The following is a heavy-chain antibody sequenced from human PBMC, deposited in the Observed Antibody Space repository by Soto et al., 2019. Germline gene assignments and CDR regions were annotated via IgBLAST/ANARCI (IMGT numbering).Heavy chain of an antibody. D-gene: IGHD3-22*01. CDR3: ARTPLAQMIVLDAATRFDY. V-gene: IGHV1-18*04. CDR2: ISPYNGDT. CDR1: GYTFTTYG. J-gene: IGHJ4*02. Sequence: QVQLVQAGAEVKRPGASLKVSCKASGYTFTTYGFNWVRQAPGQGLEWMGWISPYNGDTYYAQNFQGRVTLTTDTSTSTGYMEVRILTTDDTAVYYCARTPLAQMIVLDAATRFDYWGQGTLVTVSS.